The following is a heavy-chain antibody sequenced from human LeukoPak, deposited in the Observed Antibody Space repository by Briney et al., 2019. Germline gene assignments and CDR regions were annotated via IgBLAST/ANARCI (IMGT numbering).Heavy chain of an antibody. CDR3: AKVSGYCSSTSCYRYYYYMDV. V-gene: IGHV3-74*03. D-gene: IGHD2-2*02. Sequence: GGSLRLSCAASGFTLRSHWMHWVRQAPGKGLVWVSRINTDGSNIKYVDPVKGRFTISRDNAKNTVYLQMNSLRVEDTSVYYCAKVSGYCSSTSCYRYYYYMDVWGKGTTVTVSS. CDR1: GFTLRSHW. CDR2: INTDGSNI. J-gene: IGHJ6*03.